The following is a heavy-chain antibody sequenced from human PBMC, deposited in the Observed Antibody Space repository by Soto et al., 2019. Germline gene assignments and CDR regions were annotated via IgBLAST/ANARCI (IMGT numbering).Heavy chain of an antibody. CDR2: IYYSGST. D-gene: IGHD2-15*01. CDR3: ARYRDTYNSGSSFDS. V-gene: IGHV4-39*01. J-gene: IGHJ5*01. CDR1: GGSISSNSYY. Sequence: PSETLSLTCTVSGGSISSNSYYWGWIRPPPGRGLEWIGAIYYSGSTYYNPSLKSRVTISIDTSKSQFSLKLTSVTAADTAVYYCARYRDTYNSGSSFDSWGQGTLVTVSS.